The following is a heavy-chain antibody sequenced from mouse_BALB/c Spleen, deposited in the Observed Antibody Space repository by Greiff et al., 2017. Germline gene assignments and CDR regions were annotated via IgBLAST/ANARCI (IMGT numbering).Heavy chain of an antibody. V-gene: IGHV5-17*02. J-gene: IGHJ4*01. CDR1: GFTFSSFG. Sequence: EVQGVESGGGLVQPGGSRKLSCAASGFTFSSFGMHWVRQAPEKGLEWVAYISSGSSTIYYADTVKGRFTISRDNPKNTLFLQMTSLRSEDTAMYYCARSNYYGSSLYYAMDYWGQGTSVTVSS. CDR3: ARSNYYGSSLYYAMDY. D-gene: IGHD1-1*01. CDR2: ISSGSSTI.